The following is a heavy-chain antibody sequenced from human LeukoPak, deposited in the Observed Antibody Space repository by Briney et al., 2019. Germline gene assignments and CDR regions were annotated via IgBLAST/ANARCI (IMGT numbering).Heavy chain of an antibody. D-gene: IGHD2-15*01. Sequence: GASVKVSCKASGYTFTSYAMNRVRQAPGQGLEWMGWINTNTGNPTYAQGFTGRFVFSLDTSVSTAYLQISSLKAEDTAVYYCAARQRVVPHAFDIWGQGTMVTVSS. CDR1: GYTFTSYA. CDR3: AARQRVVPHAFDI. J-gene: IGHJ3*02. V-gene: IGHV7-4-1*02. CDR2: INTNTGNP.